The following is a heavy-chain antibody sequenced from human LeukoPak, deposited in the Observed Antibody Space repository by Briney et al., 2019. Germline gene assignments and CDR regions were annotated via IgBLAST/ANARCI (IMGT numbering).Heavy chain of an antibody. CDR2: IPYDGSNK. D-gene: IGHD3-16*01. V-gene: IGHV3-30-3*01. Sequence: PGGSLRLSCAASGFTFSSYAMHWVRQAPGKGLEWVAVIPYDGSNKYYADSVKGRFTISRDNSKNTLYLQMNSLRAEDTAVYYCAGGPLRGGAFDYWGQGTLVTVSS. J-gene: IGHJ4*02. CDR3: AGGPLRGGAFDY. CDR1: GFTFSSYA.